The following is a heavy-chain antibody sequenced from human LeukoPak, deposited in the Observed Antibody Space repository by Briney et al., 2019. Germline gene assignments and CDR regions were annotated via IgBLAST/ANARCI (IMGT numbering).Heavy chain of an antibody. D-gene: IGHD6-19*01. CDR3: ARCYDSSGWFGYYGMDV. Sequence: SETLSLTCAVYGGSFIGYDWTWIRQPPGKGLEWIGEINHSGGTNYNPSLKSRVTISVDTSKNQFSLKLSSVTAADTAVYYCARCYDSSGWFGYYGMDVWGQGTTVTVSS. CDR2: INHSGGT. CDR1: GGSFIGYD. V-gene: IGHV4-34*01. J-gene: IGHJ6*02.